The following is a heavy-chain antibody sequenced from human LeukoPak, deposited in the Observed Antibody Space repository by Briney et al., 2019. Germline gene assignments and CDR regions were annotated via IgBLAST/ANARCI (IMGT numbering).Heavy chain of an antibody. V-gene: IGHV1-18*01. CDR3: ARGALRYSGSYEDY. J-gene: IGHJ4*02. Sequence: ASVKVSCKASGYTFTSYDIDWVRQATGQGLEWMGWISAYNGNTNYAQKLQGRVTMTTDTSTSTAYMELRSLRSDDTAVYYCARGALRYSGSYEDYWGQGTLVTVSS. CDR1: GYTFTSYD. CDR2: ISAYNGNT. D-gene: IGHD1-26*01.